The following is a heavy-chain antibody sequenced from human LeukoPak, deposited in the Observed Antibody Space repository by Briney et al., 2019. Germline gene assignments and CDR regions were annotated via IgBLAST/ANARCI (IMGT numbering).Heavy chain of an antibody. CDR3: ARSSVLVLAANSDY. Sequence: GGSLRLSCAASGFTFTSYSMNWVRQAPGKGLEWVSYISHSSSYIYYADSVKGRFTISRDNAKNSLYLQMNSLRAEDTAVYYCARSSVLVLAANSDYWGQGTLVTVSS. CDR1: GFTFTSYS. J-gene: IGHJ4*02. CDR2: ISHSSSYI. V-gene: IGHV3-21*01. D-gene: IGHD2-15*01.